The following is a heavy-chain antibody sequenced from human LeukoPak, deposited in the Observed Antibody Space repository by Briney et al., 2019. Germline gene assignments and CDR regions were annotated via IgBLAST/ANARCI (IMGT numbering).Heavy chain of an antibody. CDR1: GGSLSNYY. D-gene: IGHD2-15*01. CDR2: IYSSGNT. CDR3: ARATLGYCSGGSCYSGPYQYYGMDV. J-gene: IGHJ6*02. V-gene: IGHV4-59*01. Sequence: SETLSLTCTVSGGSLSNYYWSWIRQPPGKGLEWIGYIYSSGNTKYNPSLKSRVTISVDTSKNQFSLKLSSVTAADTAVYYCARATLGYCSGGSCYSGPYQYYGMDVWGQGTTVTVSS.